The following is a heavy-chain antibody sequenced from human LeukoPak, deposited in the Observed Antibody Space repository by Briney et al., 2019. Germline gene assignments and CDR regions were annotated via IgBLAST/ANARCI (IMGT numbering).Heavy chain of an antibody. V-gene: IGHV3-21*01. J-gene: IGHJ4*02. CDR2: ISSGSSNT. CDR1: GFTFSKYS. Sequence: GGSLRLSCAASGFTFSKYSMNWVRQAPGKGLEWVSSISSGSSNTFYADSVKGRFTISRDNAKNSLYLQMNSLRDEDTALYYCARDSDHYDSSGYFLGIMEGPYWGQGTLVTVSS. D-gene: IGHD3-22*01. CDR3: ARDSDHYDSSGYFLGIMEGPY.